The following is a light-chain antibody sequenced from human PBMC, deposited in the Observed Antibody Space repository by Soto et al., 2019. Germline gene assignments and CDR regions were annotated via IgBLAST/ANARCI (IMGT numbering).Light chain of an antibody. J-gene: IGLJ1*01. CDR2: EVS. V-gene: IGLV2-14*01. CDR1: SSYVGGYNY. Sequence: QSALAQPASVSGSPGQSITISCTGTSSYVGGYNYVSWYQQHPGKAPKLMIYEVSNRPSGVSNRFSGSKSGNTASLTISGLQAEDEADYYCSSYTSSSTLAVFGTGTKVTVL. CDR3: SSYTSSSTLAV.